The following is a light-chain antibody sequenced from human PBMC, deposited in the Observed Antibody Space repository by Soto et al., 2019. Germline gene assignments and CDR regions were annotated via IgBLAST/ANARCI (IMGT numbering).Light chain of an antibody. V-gene: IGKV3-20*01. CDR2: DAS. CDR3: QQYGSSPQT. CDR1: QSVSSSC. Sequence: EIVLTHSPDTLSLSPGERATLSCRASQSVSSSCLAWYQQKPGQAPRLLIYDASSRATGIPDRFSGSGSGTDFTLTISRLEPEDFAVYSCQQYGSSPQTFGLGTKV. J-gene: IGKJ1*01.